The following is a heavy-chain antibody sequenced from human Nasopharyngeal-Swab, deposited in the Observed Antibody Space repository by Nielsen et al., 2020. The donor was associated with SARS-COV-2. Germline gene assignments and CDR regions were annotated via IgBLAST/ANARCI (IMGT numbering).Heavy chain of an antibody. J-gene: IGHJ4*02. CDR3: ARGCYDSIR. CDR2: IYSGGST. Sequence: GESLKISCAASGFTVSSNYMSWVRQAPGKGLEWVPVIYSGGSTYYADSVKGRFTISRDNSKNTLYLQMNSLRAEDTAVYYCARGCYDSIRWGQGTLVTVSS. CDR1: GFTVSSNY. D-gene: IGHD3-22*01. V-gene: IGHV3-66*01.